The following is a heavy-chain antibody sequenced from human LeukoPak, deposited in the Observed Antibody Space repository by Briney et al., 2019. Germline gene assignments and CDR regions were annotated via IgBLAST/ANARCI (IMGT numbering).Heavy chain of an antibody. CDR1: GGSISSGDYY. CDR3: ARKYPDHWFDP. D-gene: IGHD6-6*01. J-gene: IGHJ5*02. Sequence: TSETLSLTCTVSGGSISSGDYYWSWIRQPPGKGLEWIGYIFYLGSTYYNPSLKSRVSISVNTFKNQFSLKLTAVTAADTAVYYCARKYPDHWFDPWGQGTLVTVSS. V-gene: IGHV4-30-4*01. CDR2: IFYLGST.